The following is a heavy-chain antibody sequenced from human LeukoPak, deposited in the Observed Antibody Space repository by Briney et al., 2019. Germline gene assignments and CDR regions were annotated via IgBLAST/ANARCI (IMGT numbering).Heavy chain of an antibody. Sequence: SETLSLTCLVSGGSISGSLWSWIRQPPGKGLEWIGYIHYTGSTDYNPSLRSRVTLSIDMSKNQFSLRLSSVTAADTAVYYCARTGGDCSSGLCYYAMDVWGQGTTVTVS. J-gene: IGHJ6*02. CDR3: ARTGGDCSSGLCYYAMDV. D-gene: IGHD2-21*02. V-gene: IGHV4-59*01. CDR1: GGSISGSL. CDR2: IHYTGST.